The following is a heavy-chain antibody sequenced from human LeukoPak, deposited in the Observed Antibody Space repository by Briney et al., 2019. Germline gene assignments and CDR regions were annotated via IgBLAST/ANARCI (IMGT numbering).Heavy chain of an antibody. CDR2: ISAYNGNT. CDR3: ARHYYYDSSGYYLGNFDY. Sequence: ASVKVSCKASGYTFTSYGISWVRQAPGQGLGWMGWISAYNGNTNYAQKLQGRVTMTTDTSTSTAYMELRSLRSDDTAVYYCARHYYYDSSGYYLGNFDYWGQGTLVTVSS. D-gene: IGHD3-22*01. CDR1: GYTFTSYG. V-gene: IGHV1-18*01. J-gene: IGHJ4*02.